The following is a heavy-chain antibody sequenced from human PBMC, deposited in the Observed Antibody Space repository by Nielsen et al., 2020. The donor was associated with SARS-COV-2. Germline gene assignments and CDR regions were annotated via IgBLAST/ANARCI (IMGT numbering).Heavy chain of an antibody. V-gene: IGHV4-34*01. D-gene: IGHD3-3*01. Sequence: SETLSLTCAVYGGSFSGYYWSWIRQPPGKGLEWIGEINHSGSTYYNPSLKSRVTISVDTSKNQFSLKLSSVTAADTAVYYCARASADYYYGMDVWGQGTTVTVSS. CDR1: GGSFSGYY. J-gene: IGHJ6*02. CDR3: ARASADYYYGMDV. CDR2: INHSGST.